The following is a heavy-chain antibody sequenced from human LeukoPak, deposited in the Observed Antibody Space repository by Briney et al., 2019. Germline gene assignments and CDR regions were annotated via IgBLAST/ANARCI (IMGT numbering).Heavy chain of an antibody. Sequence: SETLSLTCAVYGGSFSGYYWSWIRQPPGKGLEWIGEINHSGSTNYNPSLTSRVTISVDTSKNQFSLKLSSVTAADTAVYYCARGSIQLWLAHFDYWGQGTLVTVSS. D-gene: IGHD5-18*01. CDR1: GGSFSGYY. CDR2: INHSGST. V-gene: IGHV4-34*01. J-gene: IGHJ4*02. CDR3: ARGSIQLWLAHFDY.